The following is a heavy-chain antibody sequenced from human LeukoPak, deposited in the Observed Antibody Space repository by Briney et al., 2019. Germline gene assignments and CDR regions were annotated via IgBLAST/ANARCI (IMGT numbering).Heavy chain of an antibody. D-gene: IGHD6-13*01. CDR2: IYSGGST. J-gene: IGHJ4*02. Sequence: PGGSLRLSCAASGFTVSSNYMSWVRRAPGKGLEWVSVIYSGGSTYYADSVKGRFTISRDNSKNTLYLQMNSLRAEDTAVYYCARAGYSSSWSKFDYWGQGTLVTVSS. CDR1: GFTVSSNY. V-gene: IGHV3-53*01. CDR3: ARAGYSSSWSKFDY.